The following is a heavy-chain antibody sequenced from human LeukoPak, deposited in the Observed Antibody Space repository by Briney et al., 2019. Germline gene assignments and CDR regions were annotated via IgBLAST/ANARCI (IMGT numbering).Heavy chain of an antibody. CDR2: INPNSGGT. V-gene: IGHV1-2*02. CDR1: GYTFTGYY. Sequence: ASVKVSCKASGYTFTGYYMHWVRQAPGQGLEWMGWINPNSGGTNYAQKFQGRVTMTRDTSISTAYMEPSRLRSDDTAVYYCARGWELLGEGWFDPWGQGTLVTVSS. CDR3: ARGWELLGEGWFDP. D-gene: IGHD1-26*01. J-gene: IGHJ5*02.